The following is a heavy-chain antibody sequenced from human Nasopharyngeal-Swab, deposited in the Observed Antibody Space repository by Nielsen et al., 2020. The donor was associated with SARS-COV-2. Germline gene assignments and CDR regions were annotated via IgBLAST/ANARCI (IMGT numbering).Heavy chain of an antibody. Sequence: GGSLRLSCAASGFTFSSYAMTWVRQAPGKGLEWVSAISGSGGSPYYADSVKGRFTISRDNSKNTLYLQMNRLRVEDTAVYYCAKGRPPAVAGHFPLDYWGQGTLVTVSS. J-gene: IGHJ4*02. D-gene: IGHD6-19*01. V-gene: IGHV3-23*01. CDR2: ISGSGGSP. CDR1: GFTFSSYA. CDR3: AKGRPPAVAGHFPLDY.